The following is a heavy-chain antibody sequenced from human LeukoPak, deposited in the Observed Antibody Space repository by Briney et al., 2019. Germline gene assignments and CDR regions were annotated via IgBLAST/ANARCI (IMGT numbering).Heavy chain of an antibody. V-gene: IGHV3-23*01. CDR3: AKDGSGSYYLPYSSFDY. CDR2: ITNSGATT. D-gene: IGHD3-10*01. Sequence: PGGSLRLSCAASGFTFSSNAMTWVRQAPGKGLEWVSAITNSGATTYYADSVKGRFTISRDNSKNTLYLQMKSLRAEDTAVYYCAKDGSGSYYLPYSSFDYWGQGTLVTVSS. J-gene: IGHJ4*02. CDR1: GFTFSSNA.